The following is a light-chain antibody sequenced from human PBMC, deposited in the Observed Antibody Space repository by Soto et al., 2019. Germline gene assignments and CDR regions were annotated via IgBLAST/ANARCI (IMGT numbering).Light chain of an antibody. J-gene: IGLJ1*01. Sequence: QSSLTQPASVSGSPGQSITISCTGTSSDVGKYNHVSWYQQHPGKAPQLIIYEDSNRPSGLSNRFSGSKSGNTASLTISGLQAEDEADYYCCSFTTRRTLVFGTGTKVTVL. CDR2: EDS. CDR3: CSFTTRRTLV. V-gene: IGLV2-14*01. CDR1: SSDVGKYNH.